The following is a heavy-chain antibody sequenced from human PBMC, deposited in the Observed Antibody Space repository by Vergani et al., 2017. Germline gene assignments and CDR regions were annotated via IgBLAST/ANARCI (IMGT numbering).Heavy chain of an antibody. J-gene: IGHJ6*03. Sequence: QVQLQESGPGLVKPSETLSLTCTVSGGSISSYYWSWIRQPPGKGLEWIASFHHTGMTYNNPSLKSRVTISLDKSKNQFSLWVNSVTAADTAVYFCARASLRALVGYYYYMDVWGKGKTVVVSS. D-gene: IGHD3-16*02. CDR2: FHHTGMT. CDR1: GGSISSYY. V-gene: IGHV4-59*12. CDR3: ARASLRALVGYYYYMDV.